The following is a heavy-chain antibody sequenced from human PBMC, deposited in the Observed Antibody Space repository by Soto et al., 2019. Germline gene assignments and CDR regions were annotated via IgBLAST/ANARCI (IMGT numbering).Heavy chain of an antibody. CDR2: VSYDGSNK. CDR3: ASLYGDSADSFDY. V-gene: IGHV3-30*03. CDR1: GFTFSGFG. Sequence: QVQLVESGGGVVQPGRSLRLSCAASGFTFSGFGLHWVRQAPGKGLEWVAYVSYDGSNKHYGDSVKGRFTISRDNSKKTLYLQMESLRGEDTAVYYCASLYGDSADSFDYWGQGTLVTVSS. J-gene: IGHJ4*02. D-gene: IGHD4-17*01.